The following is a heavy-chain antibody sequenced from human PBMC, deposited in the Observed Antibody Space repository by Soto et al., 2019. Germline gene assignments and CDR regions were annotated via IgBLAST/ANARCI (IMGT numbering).Heavy chain of an antibody. CDR3: VRVVEAAKRKTDFDS. Sequence: SETLSLTFYVSGGSIDNSHSFWVWVRQPPGRGLEFLGSFSYSGFPSSPPSLKSRVTVSVDTSKNQVSLRVRSVTVAETAMYYCVRVVEAAKRKTDFDSWGQGIVVTVSS. CDR1: GGSIDNSHSF. CDR2: FSYSGFP. J-gene: IGHJ4*02. D-gene: IGHD2-21*01. V-gene: IGHV4-39*01.